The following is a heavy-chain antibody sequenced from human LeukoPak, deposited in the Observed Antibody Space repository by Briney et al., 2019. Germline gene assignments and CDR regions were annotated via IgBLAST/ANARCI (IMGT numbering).Heavy chain of an antibody. V-gene: IGHV3-53*04. CDR1: GFTVSSNY. D-gene: IGHD2-15*01. CDR2: IYSGGST. CDR3: ASLGSDRWYPQFDP. J-gene: IGHJ5*02. Sequence: GGSLRLSCAASGFTVSSNYMSWVRQAPGKGLEWVSVIYSGGSTYYADSVKGRFTISRHNSKNTLYLQMNSLRAEDTAVYYCASLGSDRWYPQFDPWGQGTLVTVSS.